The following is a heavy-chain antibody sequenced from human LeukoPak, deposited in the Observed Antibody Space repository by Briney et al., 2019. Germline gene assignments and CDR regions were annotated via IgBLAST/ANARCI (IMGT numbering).Heavy chain of an antibody. V-gene: IGHV4-39*01. D-gene: IGHD3-3*01. CDR2: IYYSGST. CDR1: GGSISSSSYY. J-gene: IGHJ4*02. CDR3: AGITTGFVPYYFDY. Sequence: SETLSLTCTVSGGSISSSSYYWGWIRQPPGKGLEWIGSIYYSGSTYYNPSLKGRVTISVDTSKNQFSLKLSSVTAADTAVYYCAGITTGFVPYYFDYWGQGTLVTVSS.